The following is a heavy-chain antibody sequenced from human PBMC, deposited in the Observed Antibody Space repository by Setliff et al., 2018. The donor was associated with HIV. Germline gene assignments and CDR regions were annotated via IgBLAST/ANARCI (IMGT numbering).Heavy chain of an antibody. Sequence: LRLSCAASGFTLSSTYMAWVRQAPGKGLEWVSTIYGSGDSYHADSVKGRFTLSRDTSKNTMYLQMNSLRREDTAVYYCARVLPYNSALDNWGQGTLVTVSS. V-gene: IGHV3-66*02. D-gene: IGHD6-25*01. CDR3: ARVLPYNSALDN. CDR2: IYGSGDS. CDR1: GFTLSSTY. J-gene: IGHJ4*02.